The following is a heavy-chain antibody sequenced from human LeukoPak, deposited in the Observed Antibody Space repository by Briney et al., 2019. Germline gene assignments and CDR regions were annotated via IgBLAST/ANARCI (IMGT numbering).Heavy chain of an antibody. CDR3: AILHGFCSGGSCYSDFDY. D-gene: IGHD2-15*01. CDR1: GYTFTSYF. J-gene: IGHJ4*02. Sequence: GASVKVSCKASGYTFTSYFVHWVRQAPGQGLEWMGIINPSGGSTSYAQMFQGRVTMTRDTSTSTVYMELSSLRSGDTAVYYCAILHGFCSGGSCYSDFDYWGQGTLVTVSS. V-gene: IGHV1-46*01. CDR2: INPSGGST.